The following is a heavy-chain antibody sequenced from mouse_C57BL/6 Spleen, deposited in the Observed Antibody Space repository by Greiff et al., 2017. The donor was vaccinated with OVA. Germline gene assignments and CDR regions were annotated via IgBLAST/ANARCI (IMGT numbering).Heavy chain of an antibody. Sequence: QVHVKQPGTELVKPGASVKLSCKASGYTFTSYWMHWVKQRPGQGLEWIGNINPSNGGTNYNEKFKSKATLTVDKSSSTAYMQLSSLTSEDSAVYYCARSPSGYYAMDYWGQGTSVTVSS. CDR2: INPSNGGT. CDR3: ARSPSGYYAMDY. V-gene: IGHV1-53*01. D-gene: IGHD3-2*02. CDR1: GYTFTSYW. J-gene: IGHJ4*01.